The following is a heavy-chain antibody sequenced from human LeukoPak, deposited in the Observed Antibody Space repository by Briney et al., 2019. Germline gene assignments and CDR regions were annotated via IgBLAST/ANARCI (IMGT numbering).Heavy chain of an antibody. CDR2: ISGTGGAA. CDR1: GFSFGNYA. CDR3: VKDPRDTYGTNWFVS. Sequence: GGSLRLSCVASGFSFGNYAMSWVRQAPGKGLQWVSQISGTGGAAWYAGFARDRFTISRDNSKKTLYLQMSGLRVEDTAMYYCVKDPRDTYGTNWFVSWGQGTLLIVSS. J-gene: IGHJ5*01. D-gene: IGHD2-21*01. V-gene: IGHV3-23*01.